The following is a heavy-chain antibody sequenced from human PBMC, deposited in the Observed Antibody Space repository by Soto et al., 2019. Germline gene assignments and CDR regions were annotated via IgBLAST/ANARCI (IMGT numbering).Heavy chain of an antibody. Sequence: QVQLVESGGGVVQPGRSLRLSCAASGFTFSSYGMHWVRQAPGKGLEWVAVISYDGSNKYYADSVKGRFTISRDNSKNTLYLQMNSLRAEDTAVYYCAKGSSNSSRFDYWGQGTLVTVSS. CDR2: ISYDGSNK. J-gene: IGHJ4*02. CDR1: GFTFSSYG. CDR3: AKGSSNSSRFDY. V-gene: IGHV3-30*18. D-gene: IGHD2-2*01.